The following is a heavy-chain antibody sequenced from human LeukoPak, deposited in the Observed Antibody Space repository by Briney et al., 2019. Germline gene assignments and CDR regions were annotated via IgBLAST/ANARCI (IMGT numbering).Heavy chain of an antibody. Sequence: GGSLRLSCAASGFTFSSYSMNWVRQAPGKGLEWVSSIGSSSSYIYYADSVKGRFTISRDNAKNSLYLQMNSLRAEDTAVYYCARGGSYAYFDYWGQGTLVTVSS. CDR2: IGSSSSYI. D-gene: IGHD4-17*01. V-gene: IGHV3-21*01. CDR1: GFTFSSYS. J-gene: IGHJ4*02. CDR3: ARGGSYAYFDY.